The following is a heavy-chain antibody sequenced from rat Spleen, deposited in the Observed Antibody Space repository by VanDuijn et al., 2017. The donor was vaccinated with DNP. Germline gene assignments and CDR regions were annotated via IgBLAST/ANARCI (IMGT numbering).Heavy chain of an antibody. CDR3: ARARGYYSSYWFAY. Sequence: EVQLQESGPGLVKPSQSLSLTCSVTGYSITSNYWGWIRKFPGNKMEYIGHISYSGSTNYNPSLRSRISITRDTSKNHFFLHLNSVTTEDTATYYCARARGYYSSYWFAYWGQGTLVTVSS. D-gene: IGHD1-2*01. CDR1: GYSITSNY. V-gene: IGHV3-1*01. J-gene: IGHJ3*01. CDR2: ISYSGST.